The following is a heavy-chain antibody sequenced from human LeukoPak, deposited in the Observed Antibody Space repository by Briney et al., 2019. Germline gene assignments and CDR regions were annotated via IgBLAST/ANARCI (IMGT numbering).Heavy chain of an antibody. CDR3: ARRDTEQNNWFDP. D-gene: IGHD5-18*01. CDR2: IYPGDSDT. CDR1: GYSFTNYW. Sequence: GESLKISCKGSGYSFTNYWIGWVRQMPGKGLEWMGIIYPGDSDTRYSPSFQGQVAISADKSISTAYLQWSSLKASDTAMYYCARRDTEQNNWFDPWGQGTLVTVSS. J-gene: IGHJ5*02. V-gene: IGHV5-51*01.